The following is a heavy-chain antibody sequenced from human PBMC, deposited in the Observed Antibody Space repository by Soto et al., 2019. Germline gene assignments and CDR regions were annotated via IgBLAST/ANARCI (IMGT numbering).Heavy chain of an antibody. CDR3: ARGGERSWIQLWS. Sequence: QVQLQESGPGLVKPSETLSLTCTVSGGSISSYYWSWIRQPPGKGLEWIGYIYYSGSTNYNPSLXXRXXLSVDTSTNQFSLKLSSVTAADTAVYYCARGGERSWIQLWSWGQGTLVTVSS. CDR2: IYYSGST. J-gene: IGHJ5*02. D-gene: IGHD5-18*01. CDR1: GGSISSYY. V-gene: IGHV4-59*08.